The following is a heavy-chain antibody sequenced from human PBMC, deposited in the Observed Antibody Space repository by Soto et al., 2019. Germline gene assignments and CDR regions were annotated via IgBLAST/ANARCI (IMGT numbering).Heavy chain of an antibody. Sequence: QVQLQQWGAGLLKPSETLSLTCAVYGGSFSGYYWSWIRQPPGKGLEWIGEINHSGSTNYNPSLKSRVTISVDTSKNQFSLKLSSVTAADTAVYYCARLMPHIVATTRLNWFDPWGQGTLVTVSS. CDR2: INHSGST. J-gene: IGHJ5*02. V-gene: IGHV4-34*01. D-gene: IGHD5-12*01. CDR1: GGSFSGYY. CDR3: ARLMPHIVATTRLNWFDP.